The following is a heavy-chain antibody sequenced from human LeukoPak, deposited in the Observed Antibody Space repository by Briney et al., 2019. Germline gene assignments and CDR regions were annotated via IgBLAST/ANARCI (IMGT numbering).Heavy chain of an antibody. CDR2: INGDGSST. CDR3: AKDLDSSGYYEVDY. J-gene: IGHJ4*02. CDR1: GFTFSNYW. V-gene: IGHV3-74*01. Sequence: GGSLRLSCAASGFTFSNYWMHWVRQAPGKGLVWASRINGDGSSTTYADSVKGRFTISRDNAKNTLYLQMNSLRAEDTAVYYCAKDLDSSGYYEVDYWGQGTLVTVSS. D-gene: IGHD3-22*01.